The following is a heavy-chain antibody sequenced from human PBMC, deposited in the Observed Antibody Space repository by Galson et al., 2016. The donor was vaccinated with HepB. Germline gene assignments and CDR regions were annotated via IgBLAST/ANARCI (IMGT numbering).Heavy chain of an antibody. V-gene: IGHV1-8*01. CDR1: GYTFTSYD. Sequence: SVKVSCKASGYTFTSYDINWVRQATGQGLEWMGWMNPNSGDTGDEQKFQGRVTMTRNTSISTAYMELSSLKSEDTAVYYCARGPSAYDYGDYWGQGTLVTVSS. CDR2: MNPNSGDT. J-gene: IGHJ4*02. CDR3: ARGPSAYDYGDY. D-gene: IGHD5-12*01.